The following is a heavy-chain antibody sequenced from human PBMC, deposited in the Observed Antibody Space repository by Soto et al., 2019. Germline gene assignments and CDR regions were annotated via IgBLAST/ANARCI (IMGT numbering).Heavy chain of an antibody. CDR1: GGSISSGGYS. J-gene: IGHJ5*02. V-gene: IGHV4-30-2*01. Sequence: TLSLTCAVSGGSISSGGYSWSWIRQPPGKGLEWIGYIYHSGSTYYNPSLKSRVTISVDRSKNQFSLKLSPVTAADTAVYYCARGSVEVVVPAAKIWFDPWGQGTLVTVSS. CDR2: IYHSGST. CDR3: ARGSVEVVVPAAKIWFDP. D-gene: IGHD2-2*01.